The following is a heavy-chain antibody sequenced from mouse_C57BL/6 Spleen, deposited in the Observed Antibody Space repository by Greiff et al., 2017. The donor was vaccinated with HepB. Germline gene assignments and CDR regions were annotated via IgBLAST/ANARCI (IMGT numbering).Heavy chain of an antibody. J-gene: IGHJ1*03. D-gene: IGHD1-1*01. CDR1: GYTFTSYW. CDR2: IDPSDSYT. V-gene: IGHV1-69*01. CDR3: ARRGDYYGSSYGYFDV. Sequence: QVQLQQPGAELVMPGASVKLSCKASGYTFTSYWMHWVKQRPGQGLEWIGEIDPSDSYTNYNQKFKGKSTLTVDKSSSTAYMQLSSLTSEDSAVYYWARRGDYYGSSYGYFDVWGTGTTVTVSS.